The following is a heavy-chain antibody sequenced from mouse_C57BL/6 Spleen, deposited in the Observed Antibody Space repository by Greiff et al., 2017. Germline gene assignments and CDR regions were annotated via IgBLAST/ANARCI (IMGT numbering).Heavy chain of an antibody. CDR3: ARGYGNSFDY. Sequence: VQLQESGPELVKPGASVKISCKASGYAFSSSWMNWVKQRPGKGLEWIGRIYPGDGDTNYNGKFKGKATLTADKSSSTAYMQLSSLTSEDSAVYFCARGYGNSFDYWGQGTTLTVSS. D-gene: IGHD2-1*01. CDR1: GYAFSSSW. CDR2: IYPGDGDT. V-gene: IGHV1-82*01. J-gene: IGHJ2*01.